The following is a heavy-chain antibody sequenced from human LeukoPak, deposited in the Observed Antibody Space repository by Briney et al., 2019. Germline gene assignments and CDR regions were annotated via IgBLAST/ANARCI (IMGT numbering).Heavy chain of an antibody. CDR2: ISSSGSTI. Sequence: GGSLRLSCAASGFTFSSYEMNWVRQAPGKGLEWVSYISSSGSTIYYADSVKGRFTISRDNAKNSLYLQMNSLRAEDTAVYYCARVPWNARDAFDTWGQGTMVTVSS. CDR1: GFTFSSYE. D-gene: IGHD1-1*01. V-gene: IGHV3-48*03. CDR3: ARVPWNARDAFDT. J-gene: IGHJ3*02.